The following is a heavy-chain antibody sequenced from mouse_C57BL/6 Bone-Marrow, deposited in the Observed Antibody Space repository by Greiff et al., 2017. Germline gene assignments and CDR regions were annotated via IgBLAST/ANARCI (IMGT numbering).Heavy chain of an antibody. CDR2: IYPRRGNT. CDR1: GYTFTSYG. V-gene: IGHV1-81*01. Sequence: QVQLQQSGAELARPGASVKLSCKASGYTFTSYGISWVKQRTGQGLEWIGEIYPRRGNTYYNEKFKGKAPLTADKSSSTAYMELRSLTSESSAVYFCARWEGYDYDEYFDYWGQGTTLTVSS. D-gene: IGHD2-4*01. J-gene: IGHJ2*01. CDR3: ARWEGYDYDEYFDY.